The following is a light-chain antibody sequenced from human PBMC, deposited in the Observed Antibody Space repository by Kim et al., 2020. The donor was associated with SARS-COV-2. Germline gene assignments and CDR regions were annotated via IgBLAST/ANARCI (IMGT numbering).Light chain of an antibody. V-gene: IGKV1-5*03. CDR3: QQYNSYPLT. J-gene: IGKJ4*01. CDR2: ESS. CDR1: QSISSW. Sequence: DIQMTQSPSTLSASVGDRVTISCRASQSISSWLAWYQQKPGEAPNLLIYESSSLESGVPSRFSGSGSGTEFTLTISSLQPDDFATYYCQQYNSYPLTFGGGTKVDIK.